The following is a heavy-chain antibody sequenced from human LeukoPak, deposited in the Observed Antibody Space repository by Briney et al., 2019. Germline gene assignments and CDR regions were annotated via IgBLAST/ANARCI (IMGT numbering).Heavy chain of an antibody. CDR3: VRDYCSGGSCYESKWFDP. J-gene: IGHJ5*02. CDR2: IWFDGINT. CDR1: GFTFGKYG. V-gene: IGHV3-33*01. D-gene: IGHD2-15*01. Sequence: GTSLRLSCAASGFTFGKYGMHWVRQAPGKGLEWVAVIWFDGINTNHADSVKGRFTVSRDNSKNTLFLQMNSLRAEDTAVYFCVRDYCSGGSCYESKWFDPWGQGTLVTVSS.